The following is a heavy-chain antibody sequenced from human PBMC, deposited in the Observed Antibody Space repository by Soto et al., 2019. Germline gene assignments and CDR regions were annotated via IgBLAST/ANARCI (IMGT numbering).Heavy chain of an antibody. Sequence: QITLKESGPTLVKPTQTLTLTCTFSGFSLSTSGVGVGWIRQPPGKALEWLALIYWNDDKRYSPSLKSRLTITKDNSKNQVVLTMTNMDPVDTATYYCAHSPYALSGSYSYYFDYWGQGTLVTVSS. D-gene: IGHD1-26*01. CDR3: AHSPYALSGSYSYYFDY. CDR1: GFSLSTSGVG. V-gene: IGHV2-5*01. CDR2: IYWNDDK. J-gene: IGHJ4*02.